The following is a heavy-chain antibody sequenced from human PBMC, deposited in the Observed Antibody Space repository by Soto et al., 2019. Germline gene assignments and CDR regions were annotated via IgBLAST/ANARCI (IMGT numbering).Heavy chain of an antibody. D-gene: IGHD3-10*01. J-gene: IGHJ4*02. CDR2: INHSGST. V-gene: IGHV4-34*01. CDR3: ARGLAYYGSGSYYNFGSGGSRGVRH. CDR1: GGSFSGYY. Sequence: PSETLSLTCAVYGGSFSGYYWSWIRQPPGKGLEWIGEINHSGSTNYNPSLKSRVTISVDTSKNQFSLKLSSVTAADTAVHYCARGLAYYGSGSYYNFGSGGSRGVRHCGQGTLATDPS.